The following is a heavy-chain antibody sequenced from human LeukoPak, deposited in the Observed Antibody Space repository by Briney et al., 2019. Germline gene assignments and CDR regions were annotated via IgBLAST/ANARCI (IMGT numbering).Heavy chain of an antibody. CDR3: ARGVGYCSSTSCYKAYFDY. D-gene: IGHD2-2*02. V-gene: IGHV3-11*04. Sequence: PGGSLRLSCAASGFTFSDYYMSWIRQAPGKGLEWVSYISSSGSTIYYADSVKGRFTISRDNAKNSLYLQMNSLRAEDTAVYYCARGVGYCSSTSCYKAYFDYWGQGTLVTVSS. CDR2: ISSSGSTI. CDR1: GFTFSDYY. J-gene: IGHJ4*02.